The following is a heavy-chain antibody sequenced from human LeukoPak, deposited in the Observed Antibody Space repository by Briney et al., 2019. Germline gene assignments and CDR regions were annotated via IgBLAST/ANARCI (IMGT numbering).Heavy chain of an antibody. CDR3: ARGDGTYYYDSSGDYDLTGY. Sequence: ASVKVSCKASGYTFTGYYMHWVRQAPGQGLEWMGWINPNSGGTNYAQKFQGRVTMTRDTSISTAYMELSRLRSDDTAVYYCARGDGTYYYDSSGDYDLTGYWGQGTLVTVSS. J-gene: IGHJ4*02. V-gene: IGHV1-2*02. D-gene: IGHD3-22*01. CDR2: INPNSGGT. CDR1: GYTFTGYY.